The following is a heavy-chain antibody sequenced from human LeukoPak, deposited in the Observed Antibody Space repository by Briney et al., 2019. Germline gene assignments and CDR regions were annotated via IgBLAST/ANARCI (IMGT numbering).Heavy chain of an antibody. V-gene: IGHV1-69*04. D-gene: IGHD3-3*01. CDR1: GGTFSSYT. CDR2: IIPILGIA. CDR3: ARDPATIFGVVYYYGMDV. Sequence: SVKVSCKASGGTFSSYTISWVRQAPGQGLEWMGRIIPILGIANYAQKFQGRVTITADKSTSTAYMELSSLRSEDTAVYYCARDPATIFGVVYYYGMDVWGQGTTVTVSS. J-gene: IGHJ6*02.